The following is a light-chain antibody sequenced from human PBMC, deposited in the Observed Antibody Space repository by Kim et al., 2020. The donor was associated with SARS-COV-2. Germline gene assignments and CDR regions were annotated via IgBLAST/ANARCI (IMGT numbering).Light chain of an antibody. CDR2: DNN. CDR1: SSNIGNNY. J-gene: IGLJ1*01. CDR3: GTWDSSLSAGV. V-gene: IGLV1-51*01. Sequence: GQKVAISCSGSSSNIGNNYVSWYQQLPGTAPKLLIYDNNKRPSGIPDRFSGSKSGTSATLGITGLQTGDEAGYYCGTWDSSLSAGVFGTGTKVTVL.